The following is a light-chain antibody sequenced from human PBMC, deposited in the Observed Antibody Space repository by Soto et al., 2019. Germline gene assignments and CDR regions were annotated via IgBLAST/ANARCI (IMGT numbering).Light chain of an antibody. CDR3: ATWDGSLSVVV. CDR2: DNH. Sequence: QSVLTQPPSVSAAPGQRVTISCSGNSSKVGDNFVSWYQQPPEAAPKLLIYDNHKRPSGIPDRFSGSKSGTSATLGITGLQTGDEADYYCATWDGSLSVVVFGGGTQLTVL. CDR1: SSKVGDNF. V-gene: IGLV1-51*01. J-gene: IGLJ3*02.